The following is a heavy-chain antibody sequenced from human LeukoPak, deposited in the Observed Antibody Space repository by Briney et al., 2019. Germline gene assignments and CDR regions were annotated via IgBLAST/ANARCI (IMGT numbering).Heavy chain of an antibody. D-gene: IGHD3-3*01. V-gene: IGHV1-18*01. Sequence: GASVKVSCKASGYTFTSYGISWVRQAPGQGLEWMGWIRAYNGNKNYAQKLQGRDTMTTHTSTSTDYMELRSLRSDDTAVYYCARGYYDFWSGYYTRFDYWGQGTLVTVSS. CDR2: IRAYNGNK. J-gene: IGHJ4*02. CDR1: GYTFTSYG. CDR3: ARGYYDFWSGYYTRFDY.